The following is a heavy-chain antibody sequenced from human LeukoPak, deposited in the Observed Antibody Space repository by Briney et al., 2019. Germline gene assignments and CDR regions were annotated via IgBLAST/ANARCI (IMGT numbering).Heavy chain of an antibody. J-gene: IGHJ4*02. V-gene: IGHV3-21*01. CDR3: ARGNSGAAAGSALDY. CDR2: ISSSSSYI. CDR1: GFTFSSYS. Sequence: GGSLRLSCAASGFTFSSYSMNWVRQAPGKGLEWVSSISSSSSYIYYADSVKGRFTISRDNAKNSLYLQMNILRAEDTAVYYCARGNSGAAAGSALDYWGQGTLVTVSS. D-gene: IGHD6-13*01.